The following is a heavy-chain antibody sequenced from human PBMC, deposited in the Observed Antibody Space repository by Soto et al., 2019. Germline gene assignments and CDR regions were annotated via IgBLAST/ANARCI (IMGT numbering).Heavy chain of an antibody. D-gene: IGHD2-8*01. CDR2: IIPIFGTA. CDR3: AQGVYAIDYYYYGMDV. CDR1: GGTFSSYA. V-gene: IGHV1-69*13. J-gene: IGHJ6*02. Sequence: SVKVSCKASGGTFSSYAISWVRQAPGQGLEWMGGIIPIFGTANYAQKSQGRVTITADESTSTAYMELSSLRSEDTAVYYCAQGVYAIDYYYYGMDVWGQGTTVTVSS.